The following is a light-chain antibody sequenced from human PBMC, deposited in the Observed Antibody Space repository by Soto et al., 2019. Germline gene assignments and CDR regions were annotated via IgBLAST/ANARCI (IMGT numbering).Light chain of an antibody. CDR3: QQYNNWPRT. Sequence: EIVVTQSPAPLSVSSRGRATLSCRASQNIISNLAWYQQKPGQAPRLLIYGASTRATGIPARFSGSGSGTEFTLTISSLQSEDFEVYYCQQYNNWPRTFGQGTKVDIK. CDR1: QNIISN. V-gene: IGKV3-15*01. J-gene: IGKJ1*01. CDR2: GAS.